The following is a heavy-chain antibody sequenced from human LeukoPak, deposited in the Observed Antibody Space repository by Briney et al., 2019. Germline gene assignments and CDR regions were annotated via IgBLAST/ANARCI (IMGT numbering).Heavy chain of an antibody. J-gene: IGHJ4*02. CDR2: INPNSGGT. Sequence: GASVKVSCKASGYTFTSYGISWVRQAPGQGLEWMGWINPNSGGTNYAQKFQGRVTMTRDTSISTAYMELSRLRSDDTAVYYCARAYTKWELSDYWGQGTLVTVSS. CDR1: GYTFTSYG. CDR3: ARAYTKWELSDY. V-gene: IGHV1-2*02. D-gene: IGHD1-26*01.